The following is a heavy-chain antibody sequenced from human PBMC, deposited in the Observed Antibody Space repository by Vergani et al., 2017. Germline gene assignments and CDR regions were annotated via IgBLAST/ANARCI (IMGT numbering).Heavy chain of an antibody. CDR1: GYTFTSYG. CDR2: SSAYNGNT. D-gene: IGHD3-3*01. CDR3: ARDHRRDGCLEWSMGAFDI. V-gene: IGHV1-18*01. J-gene: IGHJ3*02. Sequence: QVQLVQSGAEVKKPGASVKVSCKASGYTFTSYGISWVRQATGQGLEWMGGSSAYNGNTNYAQKLQGRVTMTTDTSTSTAYMELRSLRSDDTAVDYCARDHRRDGCLEWSMGAFDIWGQGTMVTVSS.